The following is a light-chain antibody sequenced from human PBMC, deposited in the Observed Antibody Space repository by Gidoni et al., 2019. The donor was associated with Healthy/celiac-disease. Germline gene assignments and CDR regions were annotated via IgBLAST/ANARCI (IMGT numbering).Light chain of an antibody. CDR1: QSISSW. Sequence: DIQMTQSPSTLSASVGYRVTITCRASQSISSWLAWYQQKPGKAPKLLIYKASSLESGVPSRCSGSGSGTEFTLTISSLQPDDFATYYCQQYNSYSKTFGQGTKVEIK. CDR2: KAS. CDR3: QQYNSYSKT. V-gene: IGKV1-5*03. J-gene: IGKJ1*01.